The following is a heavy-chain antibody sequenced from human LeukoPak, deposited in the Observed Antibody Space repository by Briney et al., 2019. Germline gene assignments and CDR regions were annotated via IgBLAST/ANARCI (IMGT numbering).Heavy chain of an antibody. Sequence: SETLSLTCTVSGGSISSSGYYWGWIRQPPGKGLEWIGSIYYGITYYNPSLHSRVTISVDTSKNQFSLKLSSVTAADTAVYYCARTTEAHSWRTRYYDYYMDVWGKGTTVTVSS. CDR2: IYYGIT. CDR3: ARTTEAHSWRTRYYDYYMDV. D-gene: IGHD6-13*01. CDR1: GGSISSSGYY. V-gene: IGHV4-39*07. J-gene: IGHJ6*03.